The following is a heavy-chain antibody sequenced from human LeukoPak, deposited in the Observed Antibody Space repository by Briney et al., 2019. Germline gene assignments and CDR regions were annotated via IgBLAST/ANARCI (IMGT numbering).Heavy chain of an antibody. Sequence: SETLSLTCTVSGGSISSSSYYWGWIRQPPGKGLEWIGSIYYSGSTYYNPSLKSRVTISVDTSKNQFSLKLSSVTAADTAVYYCARVMASTYYFDYWGQGTLVTVSS. CDR2: IYYSGST. D-gene: IGHD2-8*01. V-gene: IGHV4-39*07. CDR1: GGSISSSSYY. J-gene: IGHJ4*02. CDR3: ARVMASTYYFDY.